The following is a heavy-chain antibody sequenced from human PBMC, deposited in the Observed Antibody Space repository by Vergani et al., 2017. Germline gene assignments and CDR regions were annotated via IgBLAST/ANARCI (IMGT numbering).Heavy chain of an antibody. CDR1: GSTWGNYA. CDR3: AKHFRGWGIDY. Sequence: QVQLVESGGGVVQRGGSLNSSGETFGSTWGNYAMQGIRKGPGKGLEFVAFIQFDGSNQYYADSVKGRFTLSRDFSKNTLYLQMNSLRTDDTATYYCAKHFRGWGIDYWGQGTQVIVSS. V-gene: IGHV3-30*02. J-gene: IGHJ4*02. CDR2: IQFDGSNQ. D-gene: IGHD3-16*01.